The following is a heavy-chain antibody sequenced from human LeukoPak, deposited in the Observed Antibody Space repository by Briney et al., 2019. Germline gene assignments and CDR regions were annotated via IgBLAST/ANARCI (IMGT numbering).Heavy chain of an antibody. V-gene: IGHV4-59*01. D-gene: IGHD1-26*01. Sequence: SETLSLTCTVSGGSISSYYWSWIRQPPGKGLEWIGYIYYSGSTNYNPSLKSRVTISVDTSKNQFSLKLSSVTAADTAVYYCARAPYSGSYYGDYWGQGTLVTVSS. CDR1: GGSISSYY. CDR2: IYYSGST. J-gene: IGHJ4*02. CDR3: ARAPYSGSYYGDY.